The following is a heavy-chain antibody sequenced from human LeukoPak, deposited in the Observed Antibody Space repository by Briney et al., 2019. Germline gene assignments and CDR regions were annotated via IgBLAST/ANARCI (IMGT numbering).Heavy chain of an antibody. V-gene: IGHV4-39*01. CDR1: GDSISTSSYY. Sequence: SETLSLTCSVAGDSISTSSYYWGWIRQPPWKGLEWIGTIYYSGSTYYNPSLTSRVTISVDTPKNQFSLKLSSVTAADTAVYYCARHKDYYYSYMDVWGKGATVTISS. J-gene: IGHJ6*03. CDR3: ARHKDYYYSYMDV. CDR2: IYYSGST.